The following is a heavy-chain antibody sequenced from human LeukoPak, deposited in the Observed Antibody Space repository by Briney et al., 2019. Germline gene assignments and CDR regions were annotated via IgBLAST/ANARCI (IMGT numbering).Heavy chain of an antibody. J-gene: IGHJ4*02. Sequence: AGGSLRLSCAASGFPISSYWMSWVRQVPGKGLESVAHIKHDSSETYYVDTVRGRFIISRDNAKNSLYLQMNSLRAEDTAVYYCARDRSRALDYYDSSGYYYDFDYWGQGTLVTVSS. CDR1: GFPISSYW. D-gene: IGHD3-22*01. CDR3: ARDRSRALDYYDSSGYYYDFDY. V-gene: IGHV3-7*01. CDR2: IKHDSSET.